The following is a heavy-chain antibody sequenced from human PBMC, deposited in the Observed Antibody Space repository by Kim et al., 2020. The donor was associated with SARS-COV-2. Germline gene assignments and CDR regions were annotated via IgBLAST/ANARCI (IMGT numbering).Heavy chain of an antibody. Sequence: ASVKVSCKASGYTFTSYAMNWVRQAPGQGLEWMGWINTNTGNPTYAQGFTGRFVFSLDTSVSTAYLQISSLKAEDTAVYYCAREYFRSPSTYYYYYGMDVWGQGTTVTVSS. CDR2: INTNTGNP. V-gene: IGHV7-4-1*02. CDR1: GYTFTSYA. D-gene: IGHD2-2*01. J-gene: IGHJ6*02. CDR3: AREYFRSPSTYYYYYGMDV.